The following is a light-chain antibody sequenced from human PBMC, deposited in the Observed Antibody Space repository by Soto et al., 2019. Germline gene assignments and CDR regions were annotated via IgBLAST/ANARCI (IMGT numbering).Light chain of an antibody. V-gene: IGLV1-44*01. CDR3: AAWDDSLNDPNWV. J-gene: IGLJ3*02. CDR2: SNN. Sequence: QSVLTQPPSASGTPGQRGTISCFGSSSNIGSSSVTWYQQAPGTAPKLLIYSNNHRPSGVPDRFSGSKSGTTASLAISGLQSEDEADYYCAAWDDSLNDPNWVFGGGTKLTVL. CDR1: SSNIGSSS.